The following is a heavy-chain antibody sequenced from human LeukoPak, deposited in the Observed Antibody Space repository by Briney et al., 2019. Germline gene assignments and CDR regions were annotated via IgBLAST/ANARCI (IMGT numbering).Heavy chain of an antibody. CDR2: ISGSGGST. CDR3: AKDLSSVVVVAATPFGY. V-gene: IGHV3-23*01. J-gene: IGHJ4*02. CDR1: AFTFSSYA. Sequence: PGGSLRLSCAASAFTFSSYAMSWVRQAPGKGLEWVSAISGSGGSTYYADSVKGRFTISRDNSKNTLYLQMNSLRAEDTAVYYCAKDLSSVVVVAATPFGYWGQGTLVTVSS. D-gene: IGHD2-15*01.